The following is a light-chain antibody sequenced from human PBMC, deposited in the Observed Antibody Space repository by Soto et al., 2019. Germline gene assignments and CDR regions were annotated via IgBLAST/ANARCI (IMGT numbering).Light chain of an antibody. CDR3: QQNYSPFVS. J-gene: IGKJ4*01. V-gene: IGKV1-39*01. CDR1: QNIFTS. Sequence: DIQMTQSPSSLSASVGDSVTITCRASQNIFTSLNWLQQKRGIAPKVLISSASTLQSGVPSRFSGSGSGTDFTLTIGSLQPDDDATYYCQQNYSPFVSFGGGTTVEI. CDR2: SAS.